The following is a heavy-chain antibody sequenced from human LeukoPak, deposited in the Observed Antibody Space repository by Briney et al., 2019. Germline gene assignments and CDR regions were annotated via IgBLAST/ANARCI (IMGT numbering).Heavy chain of an antibody. J-gene: IGHJ5*02. CDR2: MNPNSGNT. Sequence: ASVKVSCKASGYTFNSYDINWVRQATGQGLEWMGWMNPNSGNTGYAQKFQGRVTITRNTSISTAYMELSSLRSEDTAVYYCARVRGKSGSHNWFDPWGQGTLVTVSS. CDR1: GYTFNSYD. D-gene: IGHD1-26*01. V-gene: IGHV1-8*03. CDR3: ARVRGKSGSHNWFDP.